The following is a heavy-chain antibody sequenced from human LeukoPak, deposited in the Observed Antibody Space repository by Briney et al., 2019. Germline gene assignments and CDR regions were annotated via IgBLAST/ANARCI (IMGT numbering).Heavy chain of an antibody. CDR1: GFTFSSYG. D-gene: IGHD3-22*01. CDR3: ARDGSSGYYRDY. Sequence: GGSLRLSCAASGFTFSSYGMNWVRQAPGKGLEWVSYISSSGSTMYYADSVKGRFTISRDNAKNSLYLQMNSLRAEDTAVYYCARDGSSGYYRDYWGQGTLVTVSS. CDR2: ISSSGSTM. J-gene: IGHJ4*02. V-gene: IGHV3-48*03.